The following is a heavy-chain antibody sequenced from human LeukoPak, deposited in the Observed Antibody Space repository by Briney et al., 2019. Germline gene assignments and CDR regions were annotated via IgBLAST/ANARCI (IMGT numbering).Heavy chain of an antibody. V-gene: IGHV3-23*01. CDR3: AKSHSVVRRGYFDY. CDR1: GFTFSSFA. D-gene: IGHD2-2*01. J-gene: IGHJ4*02. Sequence: GGSLRLSCAASGFTFSSFAMSWVRQAPGKGLEWLSTISDSGGSTYYADSVRGRFTISRDYSKDTLYVQMNSLRAEDAAVYYCAKSHSVVRRGYFDYWGQGALVTVSS. CDR2: ISDSGGST.